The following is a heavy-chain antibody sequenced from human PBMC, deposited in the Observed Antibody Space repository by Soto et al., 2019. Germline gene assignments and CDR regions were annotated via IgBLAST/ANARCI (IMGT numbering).Heavy chain of an antibody. J-gene: IGHJ4*02. CDR2: ISSSSSNI. CDR3: AKRYYYGSGSYDY. D-gene: IGHD3-10*01. Sequence: GGSLRLSCTASGVTFSSYSMNWVRQAPGKGLEWVSCISSSSSNINYADSVKGRFTISRDNSKNTLYLQMNSLRAEDTAVYYCAKRYYYGSGSYDYWGQGTLVTVSS. CDR1: GVTFSSYS. V-gene: IGHV3-21*04.